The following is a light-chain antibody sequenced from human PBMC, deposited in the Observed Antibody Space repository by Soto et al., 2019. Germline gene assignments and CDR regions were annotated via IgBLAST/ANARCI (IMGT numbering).Light chain of an antibody. Sequence: DIVMTQSPDSLAVSLGERATINCKSSQSVLYSSNNKNYLAWYQQRPGQPPKLLIYWASTRESGVPDRFSGSGCGTDFTLTITCLQAEDVAVYYCQQYESTPPTFGQGTKLEIK. CDR2: WAS. J-gene: IGKJ2*01. V-gene: IGKV4-1*01. CDR1: QSVLYSSNNKNY. CDR3: QQYESTPPT.